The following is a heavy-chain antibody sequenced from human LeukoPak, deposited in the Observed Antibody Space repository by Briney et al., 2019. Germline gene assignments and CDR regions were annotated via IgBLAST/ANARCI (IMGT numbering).Heavy chain of an antibody. CDR1: GGTFSSYA. Sequence: SVKVSCKASGGTFSSYAISWVRQAPGQGLEWMGGIIPIFGTANYAQKFQGRVTITTDESTSTAYMELSSLRSEDTAVYYCASGGGKRGPIDYWGQGTLVTVSS. V-gene: IGHV1-69*05. D-gene: IGHD2-15*01. J-gene: IGHJ4*02. CDR3: ASGGGKRGPIDY. CDR2: IIPIFGTA.